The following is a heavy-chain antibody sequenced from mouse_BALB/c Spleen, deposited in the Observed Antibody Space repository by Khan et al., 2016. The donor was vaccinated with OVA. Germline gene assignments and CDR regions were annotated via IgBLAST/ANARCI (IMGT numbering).Heavy chain of an antibody. CDR2: ISNRGTTS. CDR1: GFTFTDYY. D-gene: IGHD1-1*02. Sequence: EVELVESGGGFMQPGGSLKLSCATSGFTFTDYYMYWVRQTPERRLEWVAYISNRGTTSYYPDTVRGRFTISRGNAKNTLYLQMSRLKSVDTARYYCASEGDGGGLGNWGQGTLVTVSA. V-gene: IGHV5-12*02. CDR3: ASEGDGGGLGN. J-gene: IGHJ3*02.